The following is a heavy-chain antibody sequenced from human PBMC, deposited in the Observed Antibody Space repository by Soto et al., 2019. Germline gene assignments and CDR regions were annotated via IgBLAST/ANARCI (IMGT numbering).Heavy chain of an antibody. CDR2: ISGSGGST. V-gene: IGHV3-23*01. Sequence: GGSLRLSCAASGFTFSSYVMSWVRQAPGKGLEWVSAISGSGGSTYYADSVKGRFTISRDNSKNTLYLQMNSLRAEDTAVYYCAKDMHYDFWSGYYRPLDYWGQGTLVTVSS. J-gene: IGHJ4*02. CDR1: GFTFSSYV. CDR3: AKDMHYDFWSGYYRPLDY. D-gene: IGHD3-3*01.